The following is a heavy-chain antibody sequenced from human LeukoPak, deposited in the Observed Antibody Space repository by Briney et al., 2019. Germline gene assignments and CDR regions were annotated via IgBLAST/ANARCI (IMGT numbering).Heavy chain of an antibody. D-gene: IGHD3-9*01. CDR3: ARSRGDILTGYYRGYYYGMDV. CDR1: GYSCTSYW. J-gene: IGHJ6*02. Sequence: GESLKISCKGSGYSCTSYWIGWVRQMPGKGLEWMGIIYPGDSDTRYSPSFQGQVTISADKSISTAYLQWSSLKASDTAMYYCARSRGDILTGYYRGYYYGMDVWGQGTTVTVSS. V-gene: IGHV5-51*01. CDR2: IYPGDSDT.